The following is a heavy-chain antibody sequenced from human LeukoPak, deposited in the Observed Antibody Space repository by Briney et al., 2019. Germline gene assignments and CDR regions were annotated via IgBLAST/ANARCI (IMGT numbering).Heavy chain of an antibody. J-gene: IGHJ5*02. D-gene: IGHD1-7*01. V-gene: IGHV4-34*01. CDR2: INHSGST. CDR3: ARRRNYGNWFDP. Sequence: PGGSLRLSCAASGFTFSSCSMNWVRQPPGKGLEWIGEINHSGSTNYNPSLKSRVTISVDTSKNQFSLKLSSVTAADTAVYYCARRRNYGNWFDPWGQGTLVTVSS. CDR1: GFTFSSCS.